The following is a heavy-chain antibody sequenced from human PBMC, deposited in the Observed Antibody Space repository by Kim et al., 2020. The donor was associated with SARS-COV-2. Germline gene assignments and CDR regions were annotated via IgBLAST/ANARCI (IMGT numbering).Heavy chain of an antibody. Sequence: SETLSLTCAVYGGPFSGYYWSWIRQPPGKGLEWIGEINHSGSTNYNPSLKSRVTISVDTSKNQFSLKLSSVTAADTAVYYCASRKGYCSSTSCYVRKYYYYYGMDVWGQGTTVTVSS. CDR2: INHSGST. CDR3: ASRKGYCSSTSCYVRKYYYYYGMDV. J-gene: IGHJ6*02. D-gene: IGHD2-2*01. V-gene: IGHV4-34*01. CDR1: GGPFSGYY.